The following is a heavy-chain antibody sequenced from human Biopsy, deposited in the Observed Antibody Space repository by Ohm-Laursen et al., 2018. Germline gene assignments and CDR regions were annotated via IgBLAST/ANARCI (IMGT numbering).Heavy chain of an antibody. Sequence: PSQTLSLTCSVSGGSMTGYEWSWIRLAPGKGLEWIGYIYYSGGTKYNPSLASRVTFSVDMSKSQFSLKLYPVTAADTAVYYCARVEAGTYDALDIWGQGTLVAVSA. CDR1: GGSMTGYE. CDR3: ARVEAGTYDALDI. V-gene: IGHV4-59*01. D-gene: IGHD1-26*01. CDR2: IYYSGGT. J-gene: IGHJ3*02.